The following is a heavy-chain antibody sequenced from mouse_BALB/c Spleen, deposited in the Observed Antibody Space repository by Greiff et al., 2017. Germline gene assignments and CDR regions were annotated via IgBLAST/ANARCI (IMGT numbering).Heavy chain of an antibody. CDR3: VRRDGYYAMDY. CDR1: GFTFNTYA. Sequence: VQLQQSGGGLVQPKGSLKLSCAASGFTFNTYAMNWVRQAPGKGLEWVARIRSKSNNYATYYADSVKDRFTISRDDSQSMLYLQMNNLKTEDTAMYYCVRRDGYYAMDYWGQGTSVTVSS. CDR2: IRSKSNNYAT. J-gene: IGHJ4*01. V-gene: IGHV10-1*02.